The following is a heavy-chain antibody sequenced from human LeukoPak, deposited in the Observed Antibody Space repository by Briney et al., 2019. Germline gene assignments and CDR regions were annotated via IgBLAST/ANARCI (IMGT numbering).Heavy chain of an antibody. D-gene: IGHD2-15*01. V-gene: IGHV4-38-2*02. CDR3: ARGRGRRDIVVVVAASYYMDV. CDR2: IYHSGST. Sequence: SETLSLTCTVSGYSISSGYYWGWIRQPPGKGLEWIGSIYHSGSTYYNPSLKSRVTISVDTSKNQFSLKLSSVTAADTAVYYCARGRGRRDIVVVVAASYYMDVWGKGTTVTVSS. CDR1: GYSISSGYY. J-gene: IGHJ6*03.